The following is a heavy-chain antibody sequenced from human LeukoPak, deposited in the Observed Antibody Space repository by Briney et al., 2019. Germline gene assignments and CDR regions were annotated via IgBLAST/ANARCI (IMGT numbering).Heavy chain of an antibody. D-gene: IGHD1-26*01. CDR2: ISSSSSYI. V-gene: IGHV3-21*01. Sequence: GESLQISRAASGFTFSSYSMNWVRQAPGKGLEWVSSISSSSSYIYYADSVKGRFTISRDNAKNSLYLQMNSLRAEDTAVYYCARDEPSDGTFDYWGQGTLVTVSS. CDR3: ARDEPSDGTFDY. CDR1: GFTFSSYS. J-gene: IGHJ4*02.